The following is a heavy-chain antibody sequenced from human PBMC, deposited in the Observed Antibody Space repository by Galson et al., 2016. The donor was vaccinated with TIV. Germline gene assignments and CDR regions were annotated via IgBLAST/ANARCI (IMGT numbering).Heavy chain of an antibody. V-gene: IGHV3-74*01. J-gene: IGHJ5*02. CDR2: IDNDGSQT. Sequence: SLRLSCAASGFTFSTYWMHWVRQVPGKGVMWVSRIDNDGSQTDYADSVRGRFTVSRDNAKNALYLQMSGLRSEDTAVYYCARDQATLVARWFAPWGQGTLVTVSS. CDR3: ARDQATLVARWFAP. CDR1: GFTFSTYW.